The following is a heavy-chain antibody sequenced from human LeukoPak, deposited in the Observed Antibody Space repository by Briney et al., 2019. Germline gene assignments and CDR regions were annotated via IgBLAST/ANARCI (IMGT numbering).Heavy chain of an antibody. CDR3: AKDERIAARVYYYYYMDV. Sequence: PGRSLRLSCAASGFTFSSYGMHWVRQAPGKGLEWVAVIWYDGSNKYYADSVKGRFTISRDNSKNTLYLQMNSLRAEDAAVYYCAKDERIAARVYYYYYMDVWGKGTTVTVSS. CDR2: IWYDGSNK. CDR1: GFTFSSYG. V-gene: IGHV3-33*06. D-gene: IGHD6-6*01. J-gene: IGHJ6*03.